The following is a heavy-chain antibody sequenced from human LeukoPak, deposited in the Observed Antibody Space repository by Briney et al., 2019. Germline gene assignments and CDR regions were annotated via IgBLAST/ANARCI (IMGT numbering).Heavy chain of an antibody. V-gene: IGHV4-34*01. D-gene: IGHD3-22*01. J-gene: IGHJ4*02. CDR3: ARVEYDSSGYNLYYFDY. CDR1: GGSFSDYY. Sequence: PSETLSLTCAVYGGSFSDYYWSWIRQPPGKGLEGIGEINHSGSTNYNPSLKTRVTISVDTSKNQFSLKLTSVTAADTAVYYCARVEYDSSGYNLYYFDYWGQGTLVTVSS. CDR2: INHSGST.